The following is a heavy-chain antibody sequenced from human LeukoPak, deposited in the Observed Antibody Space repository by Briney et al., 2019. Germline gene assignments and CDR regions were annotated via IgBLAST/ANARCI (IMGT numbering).Heavy chain of an antibody. V-gene: IGHV1-46*01. CDR2: INPRGGSP. J-gene: IGHJ5*02. CDR1: RYCFTSYY. CDR3: ARESDSGYSSSFNWFDP. Sequence: ASVQVSCMPSRYCFTSYYMHWVRQAPGQGVEWMGIINPRGGSPSYAQKFQGRVTMTRDTSTRTVYVELSSLRSEDTAVYYCARESDSGYSSSFNWFDPWGQGTLVTVSS. D-gene: IGHD6-19*01.